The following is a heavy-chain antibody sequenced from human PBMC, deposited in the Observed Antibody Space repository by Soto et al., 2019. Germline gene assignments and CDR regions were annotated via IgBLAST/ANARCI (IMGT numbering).Heavy chain of an antibody. CDR3: AKDYDSSGYYPFDY. V-gene: IGHV3-23*01. CDR2: ISGSGGST. Sequence: PGGSLRLSCAASGFTFSSYAMSLVRQAPGKGLEWVSSISGSGGSTYYADSVRGRFTISRDNCKNTLYLQMNSLRAEDTAVYYCAKDYDSSGYYPFDYWAQGTLVTVSS. D-gene: IGHD3-22*01. J-gene: IGHJ4*02. CDR1: GFTFSSYA.